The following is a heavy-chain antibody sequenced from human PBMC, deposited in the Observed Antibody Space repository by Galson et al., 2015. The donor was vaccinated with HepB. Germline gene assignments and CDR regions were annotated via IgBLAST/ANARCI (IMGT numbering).Heavy chain of an antibody. CDR3: ARAPLGYCSTTSRYTGGGYPLRY. CDR2: IYSDGST. CDR1: GFTVSVNS. J-gene: IGHJ4*02. V-gene: IGHV3-66*01. Sequence: SLRLSCAASGFTVSVNSMTWVRQAPGKGLEWVSLIYSDGSTYYADSVKGRFTISRDNSKNTLYLQMNSLRAEDAAVYYCARAPLGYCSTTSRYTGGGYPLRYWGQGTLVTVSS. D-gene: IGHD2-2*02.